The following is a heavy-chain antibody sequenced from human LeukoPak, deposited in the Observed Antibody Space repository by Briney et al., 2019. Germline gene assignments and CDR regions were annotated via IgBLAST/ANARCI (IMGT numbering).Heavy chain of an antibody. CDR2: IIPIFGTA. V-gene: IGHV1-69*05. Sequence: SVKVSCKASGGTFSSYAISWVRQAPGQGLEWMGGIIPIFGTANYAQKFQGRVTITTDESTSTAYMELSSLRSEDTAVYYCARARGAPPSLFDYWGQGTLVTVSS. CDR1: GGTFSSYA. J-gene: IGHJ4*02. CDR3: ARARGAPPSLFDY.